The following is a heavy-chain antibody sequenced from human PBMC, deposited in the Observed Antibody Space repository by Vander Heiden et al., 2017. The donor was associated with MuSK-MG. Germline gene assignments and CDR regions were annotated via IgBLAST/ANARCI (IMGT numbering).Heavy chain of an antibody. V-gene: IGHV2-5*02. CDR1: GFSLSTSGVG. D-gene: IGHD3-9*01. CDR2: IYWDDDK. CDR3: AHTVAVVRYGDWLNVFDY. J-gene: IGHJ4*02. Sequence: QITLKESGPTLVKPTQTLTLTCTFSGFSLSTSGVGVGWIRQPPGKALEWLALIYWDDDKRYRTSLKSRLTITKDTSKNQVVRTMTNMDTVETATYYCAHTVAVVRYGDWLNVFDYWGQGTMVTVYS.